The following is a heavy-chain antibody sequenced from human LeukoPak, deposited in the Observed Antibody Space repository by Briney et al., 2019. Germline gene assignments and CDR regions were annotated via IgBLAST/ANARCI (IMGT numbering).Heavy chain of an antibody. V-gene: IGHV4-59*08. CDR1: GGSISFYY. D-gene: IGHD3-10*01. Sequence: SEALSLTCTVSGGSISFYYWSWFRQPLGKGLEWIGYLYYGGSTNYNPALKSRVTISVDTSRKQFSLNLSSVTAADTAVYYCARRSHYYGMDVWGQGTTVTVSS. J-gene: IGHJ6*02. CDR2: LYYGGST. CDR3: ARRSHYYGMDV.